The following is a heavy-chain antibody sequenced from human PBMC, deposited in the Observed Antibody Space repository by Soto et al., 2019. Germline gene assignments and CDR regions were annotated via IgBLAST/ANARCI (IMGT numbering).Heavy chain of an antibody. CDR3: ARGAFYYDGSAYYSN. D-gene: IGHD3-22*01. Sequence: EVQLVESGGGLVKPGGSLRLSCAASGFTFSGYSMNWVRQAPGKGLEWVSSISSSSSYIYYADSVKGRFTISRDNAKNSLYLQMNSLRAEDTAVYYCARGAFYYDGSAYYSNWGQGTLVTVSS. CDR1: GFTFSGYS. V-gene: IGHV3-21*01. J-gene: IGHJ4*02. CDR2: ISSSSSYI.